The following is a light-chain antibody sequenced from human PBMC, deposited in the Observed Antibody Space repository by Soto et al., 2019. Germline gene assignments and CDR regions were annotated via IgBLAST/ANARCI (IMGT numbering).Light chain of an antibody. CDR1: SSNIGSNY. CDR2: SNN. Sequence: QSVLTQPPSASGTPGQRVTISCSGSSSNIGSNYVYWYQQLPGTAPKLLIYSNNQRPSGVPDRFSGSKSGTSASLAISGLRSGDEADYYCAAWDDSLSGLVFGTGTKVTVL. J-gene: IGLJ1*01. CDR3: AAWDDSLSGLV. V-gene: IGLV1-47*02.